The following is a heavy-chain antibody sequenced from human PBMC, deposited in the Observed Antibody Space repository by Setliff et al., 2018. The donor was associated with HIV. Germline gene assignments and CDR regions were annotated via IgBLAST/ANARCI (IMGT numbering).Heavy chain of an antibody. CDR3: ARVAKGSGFFSASGPSYFDP. Sequence: PSETLSLTCTVSGGSMKNFYWSWIRQVPGGRLQWIGHIHYSGIVNYSPSLSNRLTISAQTSKNQFSLTLNSVTTADTALYFCARVAKGSGFFSASGPSYFDPWGHGTLVTVSS. D-gene: IGHD1-26*01. CDR1: GGSMKNFY. CDR2: IHYSGIV. V-gene: IGHV4-59*01. J-gene: IGHJ5*02.